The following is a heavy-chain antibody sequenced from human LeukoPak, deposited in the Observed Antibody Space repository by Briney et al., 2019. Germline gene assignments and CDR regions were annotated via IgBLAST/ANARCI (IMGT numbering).Heavy chain of an antibody. J-gene: IGHJ4*02. CDR2: ISSSSYI. CDR1: GFTFSSYS. Sequence: GGSLRLSCAASGFTFSSYSMNWVRQAPGKGLEWASSISSSSYIYYADSVKGRFTISRDNAKNSLYLQMNSLRAEDTAVYYCARSRTTYYYDSSGYYSFDYWGQGTLVTVSS. D-gene: IGHD3-22*01. CDR3: ARSRTTYYYDSSGYYSFDY. V-gene: IGHV3-21*01.